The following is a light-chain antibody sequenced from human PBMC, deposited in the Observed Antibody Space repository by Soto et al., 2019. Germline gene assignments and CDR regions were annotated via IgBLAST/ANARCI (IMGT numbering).Light chain of an antibody. V-gene: IGLV2-23*02. Sequence: QSVLTQPASVSGSPGQSITISCTGTSSDVGSYDVVSWYQKHPGKAPKLLIYEVNKRPSGVSNHFSASKSGNTASLTISGLQAEDEADYYCCSYTGGSAFVFGGGTKLTVL. CDR2: EVN. CDR1: SSDVGSYDV. J-gene: IGLJ3*02. CDR3: CSYTGGSAFV.